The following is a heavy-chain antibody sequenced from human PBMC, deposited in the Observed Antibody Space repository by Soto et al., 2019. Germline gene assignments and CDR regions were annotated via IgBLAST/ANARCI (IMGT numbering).Heavy chain of an antibody. CDR1: GYTLTELS. CDR3: ATTYCSGGSCYLDTPDY. V-gene: IGHV1-24*01. J-gene: IGHJ4*02. CDR2: FDPEDGET. D-gene: IGHD2-15*01. Sequence: ASVKVSCKVSGYTLTELSMHWVRQAPGKGLEWMGGFDPEDGETIYAQKFQGRVTMTEDTSTDTAYMELSSLRSEDTAVYYCATTYCSGGSCYLDTPDYWGQGTLVTVS.